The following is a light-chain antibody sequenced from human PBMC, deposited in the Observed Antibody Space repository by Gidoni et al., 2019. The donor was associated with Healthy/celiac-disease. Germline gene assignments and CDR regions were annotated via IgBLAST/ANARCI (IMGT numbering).Light chain of an antibody. Sequence: EIVLTQSPVTLSLSPGESATLSRSATQSVSSSCLAWYQQKPGQAPRLLIYGASSRATGVPDRYRGSVSGTYFTLTLRSLGPEDFAVYYCQQYGSSPRYTFGQGTKLEIK. J-gene: IGKJ2*01. CDR3: QQYGSSPRYT. CDR2: GAS. V-gene: IGKV3-20*01. CDR1: QSVSSSC.